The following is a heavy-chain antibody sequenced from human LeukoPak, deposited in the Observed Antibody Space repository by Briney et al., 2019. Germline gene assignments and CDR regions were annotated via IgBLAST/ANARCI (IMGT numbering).Heavy chain of an antibody. V-gene: IGHV3-66*02. CDR1: GFTVSSNY. D-gene: IGHD3-3*01. CDR3: ARTHTIFGVVTYIDY. J-gene: IGHJ4*02. Sequence: GGSLRLSCAASGFTVSSNYMSWVRRAPGKGLEWVSVIYSGGSTYYADSVKGRFTISRDNSKNTLYLQMNSLRAEDTAVYYCARTHTIFGVVTYIDYWGQGTLVTVSS. CDR2: IYSGGST.